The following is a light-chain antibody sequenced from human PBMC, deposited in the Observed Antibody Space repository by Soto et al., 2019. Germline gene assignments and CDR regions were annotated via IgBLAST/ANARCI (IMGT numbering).Light chain of an antibody. CDR2: TAS. CDR3: QQSFTAPWT. CDR1: QSISTF. J-gene: IGKJ1*01. Sequence: DIQMTQSPSSLSASVGDRVTITCRASQSISTFLNWYQQKPGKAPNLLIYTASTLHGGVPSRFSGSGSGTDFTLTISSLQPEDFATYYCQQSFTAPWTSGQGTRVEIK. V-gene: IGKV1-39*01.